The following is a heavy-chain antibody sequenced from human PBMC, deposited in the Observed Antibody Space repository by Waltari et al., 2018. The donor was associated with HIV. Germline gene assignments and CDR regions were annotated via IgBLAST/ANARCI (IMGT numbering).Heavy chain of an antibody. J-gene: IGHJ3*02. Sequence: EVQLVESGGGLVQPGGSLRLSCSASGFTFNNYWMHWVRQAPGKGLVWVSRIKSDGSITNYADSVKGRFIISRGSAKNTLDLQMNNLSAEDTAVYFCASAPSLTSNLINIWGQGTMVTVSS. CDR2: IKSDGSIT. CDR1: GFTFNNYW. CDR3: ASAPSLTSNLINI. V-gene: IGHV3-74*01. D-gene: IGHD4-4*01.